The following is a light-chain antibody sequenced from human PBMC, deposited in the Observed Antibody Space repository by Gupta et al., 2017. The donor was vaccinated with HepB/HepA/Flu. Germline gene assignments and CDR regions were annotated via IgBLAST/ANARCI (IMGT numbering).Light chain of an antibody. CDR3: QQYYSYPRS. J-gene: IGKJ2*03. V-gene: IGKV1-8*01. CDR1: QGISSY. Sequence: IRMTQSPSSFSASTGDRVTITCRASQGISSYLAWYQQKPGKAPKLLIYAASTLQSGVPSRFSGSGSGTDFTLTISCLQSEDFATYYCQQYYSYPRSFGQGTKLEIK. CDR2: AAS.